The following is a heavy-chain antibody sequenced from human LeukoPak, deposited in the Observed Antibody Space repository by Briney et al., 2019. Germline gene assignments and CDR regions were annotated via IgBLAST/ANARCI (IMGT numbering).Heavy chain of an antibody. CDR1: GFTVSSNY. J-gene: IGHJ5*02. Sequence: GGSLRLSCAASGFTVSSNYMSWVRQAPGKGLDWVSIIYSGGSTYYADPVKGRFTISRDNSKNTLYLQMNSLRAEDTAVYYCAKNRQSTGSSVHAWGPGTLVTVSS. CDR3: AKNRQSTGSSVHA. D-gene: IGHD6-6*01. V-gene: IGHV3-66*01. CDR2: IYSGGST.